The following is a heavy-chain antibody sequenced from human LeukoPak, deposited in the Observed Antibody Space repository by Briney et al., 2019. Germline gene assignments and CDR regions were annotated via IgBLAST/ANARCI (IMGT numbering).Heavy chain of an antibody. CDR3: ARGREWLPAYFDY. CDR2: IYYSGTT. CDR1: GDSISGYY. D-gene: IGHD3-3*01. J-gene: IGHJ4*02. V-gene: IGHV4-59*01. Sequence: SETLSLTCTVSGDSISGYYWNWIRQPPGKGLEWIGYIYYSGTTYYDPSLKSRLTLSVDTSKNQFSLKLSSVTAADTAVYYCARGREWLPAYFDYWGQGTLVTVSS.